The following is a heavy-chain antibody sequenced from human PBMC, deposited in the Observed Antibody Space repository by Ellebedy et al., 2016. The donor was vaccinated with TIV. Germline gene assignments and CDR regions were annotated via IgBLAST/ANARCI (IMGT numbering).Heavy chain of an antibody. Sequence: GESLKISCAASGFTLSSYSMNWVRQAPGKGLEWVSSISSSSTYIYYADSVKGRFTISRDNAKNSLYLQMNSLRAEDTAVYYCVRDRTTVTRDAFDIWGQGTMVTVSS. D-gene: IGHD4-17*01. J-gene: IGHJ3*02. CDR1: GFTLSSYS. V-gene: IGHV3-21*01. CDR3: VRDRTTVTRDAFDI. CDR2: ISSSSTYI.